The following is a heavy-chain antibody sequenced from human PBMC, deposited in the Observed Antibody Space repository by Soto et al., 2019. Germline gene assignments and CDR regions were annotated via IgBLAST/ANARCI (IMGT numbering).Heavy chain of an antibody. CDR1: GFTFSNYT. V-gene: IGHV3-21*01. J-gene: IGHJ4*02. CDR3: ARDSYDSSGYPYFDY. Sequence: GGSLRLSCAASGFTFSNYTMNWVRQAPGKGLEWVSSISATGTFMFYADSVKGRFTISRDNAKNSLSLQMNSLRAGDTAVYHCARDSYDSSGYPYFDYWGQGTLATVSS. D-gene: IGHD3-22*01. CDR2: ISATGTFM.